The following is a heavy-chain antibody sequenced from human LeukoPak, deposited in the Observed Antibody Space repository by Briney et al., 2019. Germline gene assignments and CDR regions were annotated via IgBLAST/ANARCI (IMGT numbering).Heavy chain of an antibody. CDR2: INPKSGNT. CDR1: GYRFTTYY. V-gene: IGHV1-2*02. Sequence: ASVKVSCKASGYRFTTYYIHWVRQAPGQGLQWMGCINPKSGNTDFAQKFQGRVTVTSDTSTSTAYLEMRSLTSDDTAVYFCARAGYDYGDSFDYWGQGALVTVSS. CDR3: ARAGYDYGDSFDY. J-gene: IGHJ4*02. D-gene: IGHD4-17*01.